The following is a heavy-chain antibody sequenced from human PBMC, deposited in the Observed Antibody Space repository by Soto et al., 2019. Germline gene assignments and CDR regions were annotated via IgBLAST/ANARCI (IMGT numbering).Heavy chain of an antibody. D-gene: IGHD4-17*01. V-gene: IGHV1-69*06. CDR1: GGTVRSYP. Sequence: QVQLMQSGAEVKRPGSSVKVSCEVSGGTVRSYPISWVRKAAGKGLEWMGGTNGNLGTGNYAQKFRGRLTITTDISTTTAYMELSSLTSEDTAVYYCARRDSHGYFRYFDNWGQGTLVTVSS. CDR2: TNGNLGTG. CDR3: ARRDSHGYFRYFDN. J-gene: IGHJ4*02.